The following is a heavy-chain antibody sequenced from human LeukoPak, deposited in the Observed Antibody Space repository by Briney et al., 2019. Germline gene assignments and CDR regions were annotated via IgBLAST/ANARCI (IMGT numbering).Heavy chain of an antibody. J-gene: IGHJ6*02. CDR3: ARSGDRREYYYYYGMDG. CDR1: GGTFSSYA. D-gene: IGHD2-21*02. CDR2: IIPIFGTA. Sequence: ASVKVSCKASGGTFSSYAISWVRQAPGQGLEWMGGIIPIFGTANYAQKFQGRVTITADESTSTAYMELSSPRSEDTAVYYCARSGDRREYYYYYGMDGWGQGTTVTVSS. V-gene: IGHV1-69*13.